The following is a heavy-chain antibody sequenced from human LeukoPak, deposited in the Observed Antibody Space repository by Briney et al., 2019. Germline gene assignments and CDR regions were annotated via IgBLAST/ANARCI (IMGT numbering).Heavy chain of an antibody. CDR2: IYSGGST. Sequence: GGSLRLSCAASGFTFSSYAMSWVRQAPGKGLEWVSVIYSGGSTYYADSVKGRFTISRDNSKNTLYLQMNSLRAEDTAVYYCARMGYCSGGSCYGIDYWGQGTLVTVSS. CDR1: GFTFSSYA. D-gene: IGHD2-15*01. J-gene: IGHJ4*02. V-gene: IGHV3-53*01. CDR3: ARMGYCSGGSCYGIDY.